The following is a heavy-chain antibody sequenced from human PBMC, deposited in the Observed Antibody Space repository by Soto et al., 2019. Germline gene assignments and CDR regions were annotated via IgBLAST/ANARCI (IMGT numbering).Heavy chain of an antibody. CDR3: ACAFFSPYYYYGMDG. CDR2: IIPIFGTA. J-gene: IGHJ6*02. D-gene: IGHD3-16*01. V-gene: IGHV1-69*06. CDR1: GGTFSSYA. Sequence: QVQLVQSGAEVKKPGSSVKVSCKASGGTFSSYAISWVRQAPGQGLDWLGGIIPIFGTANYGQKFQGRVTITADKSTSKAYMELSSLRSEDTAVYYCACAFFSPYYYYGMDGWGQGTTVTVSS.